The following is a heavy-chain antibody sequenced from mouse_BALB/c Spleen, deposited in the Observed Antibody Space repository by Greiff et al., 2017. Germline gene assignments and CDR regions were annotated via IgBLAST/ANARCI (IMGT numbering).Heavy chain of an antibody. CDR1: GFTFSDYY. CDR3: ARGDGYYDFDY. D-gene: IGHD2-3*01. J-gene: IGHJ2*01. V-gene: IGHV5-4*02. Sequence: EVQVVESGGGLVKPGGSLKLSCAASGFTFSDYYMYWVRQTPEKRLEWVATISDGGSYTYYPDSVKGRFTISRDNAKNNLYLQMSILKSEDTAMYYCARGDGYYDFDYWGQGTTLTVSS. CDR2: ISDGGSYT.